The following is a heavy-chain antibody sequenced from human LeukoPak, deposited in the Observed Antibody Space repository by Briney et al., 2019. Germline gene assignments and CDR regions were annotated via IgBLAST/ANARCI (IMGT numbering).Heavy chain of an antibody. Sequence: SETLSLTCTVSGGSISSGGYYWSWLRQHPGKGLEWIGYIYYSGSTYYNPSLKSRVTISVDTSKNQFSLKLSSVTAADTAVYYCASESVVTHYFDYWGQGTLVTVSS. CDR1: GGSISSGGYY. V-gene: IGHV4-31*03. D-gene: IGHD3-22*01. J-gene: IGHJ4*02. CDR2: IYYSGST. CDR3: ASESVVTHYFDY.